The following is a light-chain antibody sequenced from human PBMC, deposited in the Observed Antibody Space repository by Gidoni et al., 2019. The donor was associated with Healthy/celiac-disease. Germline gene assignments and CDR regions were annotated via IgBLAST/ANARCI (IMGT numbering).Light chain of an antibody. CDR2: GNS. V-gene: IGLV1-40*01. Sequence: SVLTQPPSVSGAPGQWVTISCTGSSSNIGAGYDVHWYQQLPGTAPKLLIYGNSNRPSGVPDRFSGSKSGTSASLAITGLQAEDEADYYGQSYDSSLSGYVFGTGTKVTVL. CDR1: SSNIGAGYD. CDR3: QSYDSSLSGYV. J-gene: IGLJ1*01.